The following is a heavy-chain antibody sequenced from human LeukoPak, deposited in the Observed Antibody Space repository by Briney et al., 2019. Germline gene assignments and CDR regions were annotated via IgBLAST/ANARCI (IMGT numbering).Heavy chain of an antibody. Sequence: GGSLRLSCAGSGFPFSSYWMNWLRQAPGKGLEWVANINRDGGETYCVDSVEGRLTIYRDNAKNTLSLQMNSLRAEDTAVYYCARGSSNGFDVWGQGTMVTVSA. D-gene: IGHD3-10*01. CDR2: INRDGGET. J-gene: IGHJ3*01. V-gene: IGHV3-7*05. CDR1: GFPFSSYW. CDR3: ARGSSNGFDV.